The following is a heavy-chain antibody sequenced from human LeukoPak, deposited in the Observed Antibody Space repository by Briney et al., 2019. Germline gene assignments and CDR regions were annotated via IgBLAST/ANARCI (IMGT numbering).Heavy chain of an antibody. D-gene: IGHD3-9*01. CDR2: IYYSGNT. CDR3: ARVRLVGYDILTGYYSFDY. Sequence: SETLSLTCTVSGGSISTYSWSWIRQPPGKGVEWNGYIYYSGNTNYNPSLTSRVTISLDTSKNQFSLKLSSVTAADTAVYYCARVRLVGYDILTGYYSFDYWGQGTLVTVSS. J-gene: IGHJ4*02. V-gene: IGHV4-59*01. CDR1: GGSISTYS.